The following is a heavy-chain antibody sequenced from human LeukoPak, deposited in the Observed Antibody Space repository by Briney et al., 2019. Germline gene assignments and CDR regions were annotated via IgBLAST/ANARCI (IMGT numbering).Heavy chain of an antibody. CDR3: ARGYGSGSHST. D-gene: IGHD3-10*01. CDR1: GGSNSGDY. J-gene: IGHJ5*02. V-gene: IGHV4-4*07. Sequence: PSETLSLTCTMSGGSNSGDYWSWVRQPAGEGLEWIGRIHRSGSTYYNPSLKSRVTISADTSKNQISLKVNSVTAADTAVYFCARGYGSGSHSTWGQGTLVNVSS. CDR2: IHRSGST.